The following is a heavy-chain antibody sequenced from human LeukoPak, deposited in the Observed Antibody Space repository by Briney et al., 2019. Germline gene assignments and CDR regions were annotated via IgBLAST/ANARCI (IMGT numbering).Heavy chain of an antibody. CDR2: VSYSGTT. Sequence: SETLSLTCTVSGGSISGSSYYWGWIRQPPGKGLEWIGSVSYSGTTYYNPSLKSRVTISVDTSKNLFSLRLSSVTAADTAVYYCAREYGSGWAQGYYYYGMDVWGQGTTVTVSS. V-gene: IGHV4-39*07. J-gene: IGHJ6*02. CDR3: AREYGSGWAQGYYYYGMDV. D-gene: IGHD6-19*01. CDR1: GGSISGSSYY.